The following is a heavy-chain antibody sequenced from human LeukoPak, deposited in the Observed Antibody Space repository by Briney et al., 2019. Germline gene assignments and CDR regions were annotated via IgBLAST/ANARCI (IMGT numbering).Heavy chain of an antibody. CDR2: IYYSGST. D-gene: IGHD6-19*01. J-gene: IGHJ4*02. CDR3: ARRSGWDYYFDY. V-gene: IGHV4-39*01. Sequence: SETLSLTCTVSGGSISSSSYYWGWIRQPPGKGLEWIGSIYYSGSTHYNPSLKSRVTISVDTSKNQFSLKLSSVTAADTAVYYCARRSGWDYYFDYWGQGTLVTVSS. CDR1: GGSISSSSYY.